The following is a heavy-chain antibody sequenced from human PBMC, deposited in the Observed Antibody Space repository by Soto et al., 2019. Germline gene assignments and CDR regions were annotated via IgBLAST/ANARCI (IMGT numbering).Heavy chain of an antibody. CDR1: GFTFSSYA. Sequence: QTGGSLRLSCAASGFTFSSYAMHWVRQAPGKGLEWISYISTTSSSIYYADSVKGRFTISRDNAKNSLFLQMNSLRDEDTAVYYCARKGVAFDYWGQGALVTVSS. J-gene: IGHJ4*02. D-gene: IGHD3-3*01. CDR3: ARKGVAFDY. V-gene: IGHV3-48*02. CDR2: ISTTSSSI.